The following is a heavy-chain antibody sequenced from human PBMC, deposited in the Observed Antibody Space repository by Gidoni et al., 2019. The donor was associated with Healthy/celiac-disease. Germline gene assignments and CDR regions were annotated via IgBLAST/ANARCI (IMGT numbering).Heavy chain of an antibody. CDR3: ARDSLYYASSGYQFDY. D-gene: IGHD3-22*01. Sequence: EVQLVESGGGLVQPGGSLRLSWAAAGVTVSSYWMSWVRQAPGKGLGWVANIKQDGSEKYYVDSVKGRFTISRDNAKNSLYLQMNSLRAEDTAVYYCARDSLYYASSGYQFDYWGQGTLVTVSS. J-gene: IGHJ4*02. CDR1: GVTVSSYW. CDR2: IKQDGSEK. V-gene: IGHV3-7*01.